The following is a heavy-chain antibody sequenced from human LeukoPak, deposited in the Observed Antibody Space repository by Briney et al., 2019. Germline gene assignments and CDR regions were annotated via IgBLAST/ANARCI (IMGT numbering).Heavy chain of an antibody. Sequence: SETLSLTCTVSGGSVSSGSHYWSWIRQPPGKGLEWIGYVYYSGLTNYSPSLKSRVTISLDTPKNQFSLKLSSVTAADTAVYYCARHAPSRLWFGGDWGQGTLVTVSS. CDR2: VYYSGLT. D-gene: IGHD3-10*01. CDR3: ARHAPSRLWFGGD. V-gene: IGHV4-61*01. CDR1: GGSVSSGSHY. J-gene: IGHJ4*02.